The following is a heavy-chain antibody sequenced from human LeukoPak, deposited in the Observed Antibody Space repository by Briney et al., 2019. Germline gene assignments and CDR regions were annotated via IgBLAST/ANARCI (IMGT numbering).Heavy chain of an antibody. CDR3: ARDMYDFLSAAYYFAY. CDR2: INPNTGGT. CDR1: GYTFSGHY. V-gene: IGHV1-2*02. Sequence: ASVKVSCKASGYTFSGHYMHWVRQAPGQGLEWMGWINPNTGGTNYAQKFQGGVTMTRDTSISTVYMELRRLRSDDTAVYYCARDMYDFLSAAYYFAYWGQGTLVTVSS. D-gene: IGHD3-3*01. J-gene: IGHJ4*02.